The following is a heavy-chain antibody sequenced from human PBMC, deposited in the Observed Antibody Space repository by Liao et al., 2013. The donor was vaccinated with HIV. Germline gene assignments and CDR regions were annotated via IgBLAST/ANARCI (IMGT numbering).Heavy chain of an antibody. V-gene: IGHV4-30-4*01. CDR3: ARDSYSTYSGRYYYYYYMDV. CDR2: IYYSGSA. Sequence: QVQLQESGPGLVRPSQTLSLSCTASGESINSVPYYWSWIRLPPGKGPEWIGHIYYSGSADYNPSLKSRVSISLDTSKNQFSLKLSSVTAADTAVYYCARDSYSTYSGRYYYYYYMDVWGKGTTVTVSS. D-gene: IGHD4-11*01. CDR1: GESINSVPYY. J-gene: IGHJ6*03.